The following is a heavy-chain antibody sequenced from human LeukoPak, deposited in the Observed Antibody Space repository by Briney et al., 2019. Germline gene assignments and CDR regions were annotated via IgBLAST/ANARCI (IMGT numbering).Heavy chain of an antibody. CDR1: GYTFTGYY. J-gene: IGHJ4*02. CDR2: INPNSGGA. Sequence: ASVKVSCKASGYTFTGYYMHWVRQAPGQGLEWMGWINPNSGGANYAQKFQGRVTMTRDTSISTAYMELSRLRSNDTAVYYCARTMVRGVLNFDYWGQGTLVTVSS. V-gene: IGHV1-2*02. CDR3: ARTMVRGVLNFDY. D-gene: IGHD3-10*01.